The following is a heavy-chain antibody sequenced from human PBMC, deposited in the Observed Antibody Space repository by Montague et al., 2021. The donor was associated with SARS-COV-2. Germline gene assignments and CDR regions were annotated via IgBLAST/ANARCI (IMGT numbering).Heavy chain of an antibody. CDR2: IHHGGST. J-gene: IGHJ6*03. CDR1: GGSFSTYS. CDR3: ARLGDGVVPSPILGVGSYYSYYYMDV. D-gene: IGHD3-10*01. V-gene: IGHV4-34*01. Sequence: SETLSLTYAVHGGSFSTYSWNWIRQPPGKGLEWIGEIHHGGSTNYNPSLKSRLIISADTSKNQFSLTLTSVAAADTAVYYCARLGDGVVPSPILGVGSYYSYYYMDVWGKGTTVTVSS.